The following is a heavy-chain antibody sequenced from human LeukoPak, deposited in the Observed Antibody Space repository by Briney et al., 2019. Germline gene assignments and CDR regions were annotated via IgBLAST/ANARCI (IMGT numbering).Heavy chain of an antibody. J-gene: IGHJ6*04. Sequence: GGSLRLSCAASGFTFSSYWMSWVRQAPGKGLEWVANIKQGGSEKYYVDSVKGRFTISRDNAKNSLYLQMNSLRAEDTAVYYCANGYCSGGSCYSDYYYGMDVWGKGTTVTASS. CDR3: ANGYCSGGSCYSDYYYGMDV. V-gene: IGHV3-7*01. CDR1: GFTFSSYW. CDR2: IKQGGSEK. D-gene: IGHD2-15*01.